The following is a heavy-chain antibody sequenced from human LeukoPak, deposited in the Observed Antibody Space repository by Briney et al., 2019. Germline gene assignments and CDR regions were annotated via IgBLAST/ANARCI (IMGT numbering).Heavy chain of an antibody. J-gene: IGHJ4*02. D-gene: IGHD3-22*01. CDR3: AREPRFERPGPDSSGYYWADSGDY. CDR2: INPNSGGT. V-gene: IGHV1-2*06. Sequence: ASVKVSCKASGYTFTSYGISWVRQAPGQGLEWMGRINPNSGGTNYAQKFQGRVTMTRDTSISTAYMELSRLRSDDTAVYYCAREPRFERPGPDSSGYYWADSGDYWGQGTLVTVSS. CDR1: GYTFTSYG.